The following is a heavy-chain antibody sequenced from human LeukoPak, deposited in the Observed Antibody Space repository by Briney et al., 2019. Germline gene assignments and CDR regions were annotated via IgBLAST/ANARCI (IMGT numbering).Heavy chain of an antibody. CDR1: GFTFSSYS. Sequence: GGSLRLSCVASGFTFSSYSMNWVRQAPGKGLEWVSILGSSSGYINYADSLRGRVTISRDNAKNSLYLQVNSLRAEDTAVYYCAREYCSGGSCYWGAFDIWGQGTMVTVSP. CDR2: LGSSSGYI. J-gene: IGHJ3*02. V-gene: IGHV3-21*01. CDR3: AREYCSGGSCYWGAFDI. D-gene: IGHD2-15*01.